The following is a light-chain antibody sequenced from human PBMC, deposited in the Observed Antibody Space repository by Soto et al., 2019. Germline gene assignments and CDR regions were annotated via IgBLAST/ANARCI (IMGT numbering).Light chain of an antibody. CDR2: WAS. CDR3: QQYFRPWT. J-gene: IGKJ1*01. Sequence: DIVMTQSPDSLAVSLGERATINCKSSQSVLYSSNNKNYLAWYQQKPGQPPKLLIYWASTRESGVPDRCSGRGSGTDFTLTISRLQAEDVAVYYCQQYFRPWTFGQGTKVEIK. CDR1: QSVLYSSNNKNY. V-gene: IGKV4-1*01.